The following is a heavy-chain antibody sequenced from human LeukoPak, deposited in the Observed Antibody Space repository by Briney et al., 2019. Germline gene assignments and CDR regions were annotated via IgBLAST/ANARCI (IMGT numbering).Heavy chain of an antibody. J-gene: IGHJ6*03. CDR3: ARALGWGYSNYYYYMDV. V-gene: IGHV1-18*01. CDR2: ISAYNGYT. D-gene: IGHD4-11*01. CDR1: GYTFTSYG. Sequence: ASVKVSCKASGYTFTSYGISWVRQAPGQGLEWMGWISAYNGYTNYAQKLQGRVTMTTDTSTSTAYMELRSLRSDDTAVYYCARALGWGYSNYYYYMDVWGKGTTVTVSS.